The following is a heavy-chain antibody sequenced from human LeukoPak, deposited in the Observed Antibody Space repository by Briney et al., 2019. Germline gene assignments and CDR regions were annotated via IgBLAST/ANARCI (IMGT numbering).Heavy chain of an antibody. CDR1: GYTFSGYY. CDR3: ARGYCSGGSCYSVENWFDP. Sequence: GASVKVSCKASGYTFSGYYMHWVRQAPGQGLEWMGWINPNSGGTKYAQKFQGRVTMTRDTSISTAYMELSRLRSDDTAVYYCARGYCSGGSCYSVENWFDPWGQGTLVTVSS. CDR2: INPNSGGT. D-gene: IGHD2-15*01. J-gene: IGHJ5*02. V-gene: IGHV1-2*02.